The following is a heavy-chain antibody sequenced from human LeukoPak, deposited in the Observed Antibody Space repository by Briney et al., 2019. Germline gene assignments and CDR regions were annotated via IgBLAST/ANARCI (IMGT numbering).Heavy chain of an antibody. D-gene: IGHD3-22*01. CDR3: AREGGSAYYYDSSGYPTAPHAFDI. V-gene: IGHV4-59*01. CDR1: AGSISSYY. Sequence: SETLSLTCTVSAGSISSYYWSWIRQPPGKGLEWIGYTYYSGSTNYNPSLKSRFTISVDTSKNQFSLKLSSVTAADTAVYYCAREGGSAYYYDSSGYPTAPHAFDIWGQGTMVTVSS. CDR2: TYYSGST. J-gene: IGHJ3*02.